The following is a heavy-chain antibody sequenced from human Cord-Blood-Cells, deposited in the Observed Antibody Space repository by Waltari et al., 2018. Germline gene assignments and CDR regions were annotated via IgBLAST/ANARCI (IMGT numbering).Heavy chain of an antibody. CDR1: GYTFTSYH. J-gene: IGHJ3*02. D-gene: IGHD6-19*01. Sequence: QVQLVQSGAEVKKPGASVKVSCTSSGYTFTSYHTNWVRQATGQGLEWMGWMNPNSGNTGYAQKFQGRVTITRNTSISTAYMELSSLRSEDTAVYYCARGAAGSDAFDIWGQGTMVTVSS. CDR2: MNPNSGNT. V-gene: IGHV1-8*03. CDR3: ARGAAGSDAFDI.